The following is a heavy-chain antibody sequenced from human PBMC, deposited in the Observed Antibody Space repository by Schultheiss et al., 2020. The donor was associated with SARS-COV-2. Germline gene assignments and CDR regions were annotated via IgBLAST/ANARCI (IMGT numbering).Heavy chain of an antibody. V-gene: IGHV1-18*04. CDR2: ISAYNGNT. D-gene: IGHD4-17*01. CDR3: AREWGGTVTTTNWFDP. Sequence: ASVKVSCKASGYTFTGYYMHWVRQAPGQGLEWMGWISAYNGNTNYAQKLQGRVTMTTDTSTSTAYMELSRLRSDDTAVYYCAREWGGTVTTTNWFDPWGQGTLVTVSS. CDR1: GYTFTGYY. J-gene: IGHJ5*02.